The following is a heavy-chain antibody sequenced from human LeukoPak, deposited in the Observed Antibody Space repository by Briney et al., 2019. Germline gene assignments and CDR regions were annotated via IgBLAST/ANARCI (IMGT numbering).Heavy chain of an antibody. V-gene: IGHV1-18*01. D-gene: IGHD3-10*01. CDR2: ISAYNGNT. CDR1: GYTFTSFD. Sequence: ASVKVSCKASGYTFTSFDVTWVRQAPGQGLEWMGWISAYNGNTNYAQKLQGRVTMTTDTSTSTAYMELRGLRSDDTAVYYCARTYGSGSYYNGLIDYWGQGTLVTVSS. CDR3: ARTYGSGSYYNGLIDY. J-gene: IGHJ4*02.